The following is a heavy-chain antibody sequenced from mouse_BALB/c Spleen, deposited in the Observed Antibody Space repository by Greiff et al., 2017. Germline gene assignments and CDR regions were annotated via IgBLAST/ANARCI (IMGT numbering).Heavy chain of an antibody. J-gene: IGHJ3*01. V-gene: IGHV1S81*02. CDR2: INPSNGGT. D-gene: IGHD3-1*01. CDR1: GYTFTSYY. Sequence: VQLQQSGAELVKPGASVKLSCKASGYTFTSYYMYWVKQRPGQGLEWIGEINPSNGGTNFNEKFKSKATLTVDKSSSTAYMQLSSLTSEDSAVYYCARRGSSGYGAWFAYWGQGTLVTVSA. CDR3: ARRGSSGYGAWFAY.